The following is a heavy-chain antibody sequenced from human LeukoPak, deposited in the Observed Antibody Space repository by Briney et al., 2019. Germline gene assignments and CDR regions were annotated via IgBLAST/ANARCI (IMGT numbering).Heavy chain of an antibody. Sequence: GGSLRLSCAASGFTFSGSAMHWVRQASGKGLEWVGRIRSKANNYATAYAASVKGRFTISRDDSKNTGYLQMNSLKTEDTAVYYCSRHGSSSGGGGQGTLVTVSS. CDR3: SRHGSSSGG. D-gene: IGHD6-6*01. CDR1: GFTFSGSA. V-gene: IGHV3-73*01. CDR2: IRSKANNYAT. J-gene: IGHJ4*02.